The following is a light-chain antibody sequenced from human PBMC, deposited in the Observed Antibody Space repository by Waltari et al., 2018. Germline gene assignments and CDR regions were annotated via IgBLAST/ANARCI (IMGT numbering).Light chain of an antibody. J-gene: IGLJ3*02. CDR1: SLRTSY. CDR2: GKE. V-gene: IGLV3-19*01. Sequence: SELTPDPALSVAFGQTVSIPFQGDSLRTSYASWYQLKAGQAPELVIYGKEQPPPGSPDRISGYRSGATSSLTITGAQAGDEADYYCSSRDGRANRVVFAGGTKVTVL. CDR3: SSRDGRANRVV.